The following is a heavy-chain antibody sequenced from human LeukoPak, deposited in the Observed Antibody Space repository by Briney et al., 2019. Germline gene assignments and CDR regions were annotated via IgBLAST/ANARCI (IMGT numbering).Heavy chain of an antibody. CDR1: GDSISSSKW. Sequence: SETLSLTCVVSGDSISSSKWWSWVREPPGKGLEWIGEIHHSGSANYNPSLKGRVTISLDKSENQFSLKLTSVTAADAAVYYCARGEEAAAGSPLDYYYGMDVWGQGTTVTVSS. CDR2: IHHSGSA. V-gene: IGHV4/OR15-8*01. D-gene: IGHD6-13*01. CDR3: ARGEEAAAGSPLDYYYGMDV. J-gene: IGHJ6*02.